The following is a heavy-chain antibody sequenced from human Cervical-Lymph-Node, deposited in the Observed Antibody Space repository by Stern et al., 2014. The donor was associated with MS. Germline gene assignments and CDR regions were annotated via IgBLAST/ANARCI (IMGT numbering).Heavy chain of an antibody. CDR2: VTPHIGNT. J-gene: IGHJ4*02. D-gene: IGHD6-19*01. CDR1: DYTFATYG. CDR3: ARVAADTFDF. V-gene: IGHV1-18*01. Sequence: VQLVQSGAEVKKPGASVKVSCKAPDYTFATYGITWVRQAPGQGLEWLGWVTPHIGNTTYAQRVQGRVTISTKTFTTHYHFGARNLRSDDTAVYYCARVAADTFDFWGQGTQVIVSS.